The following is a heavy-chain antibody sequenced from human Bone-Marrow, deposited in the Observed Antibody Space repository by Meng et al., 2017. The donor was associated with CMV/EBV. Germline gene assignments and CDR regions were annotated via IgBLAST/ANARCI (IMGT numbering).Heavy chain of an antibody. D-gene: IGHD1-26*01. Sequence: GESLKISCTASGFTFDTSAMSWVRQAPGKGLEWVSSISGSGGNIYYSDSVKGRFTISRDNSRKTPFLQADSLRAEDTALYYCAKGRAGYSGGYLGDSWGQGTLVTVSS. CDR2: ISGSGGNI. V-gene: IGHV3-23*01. J-gene: IGHJ4*02. CDR3: AKGRAGYSGGYLGDS. CDR1: GFTFDTSA.